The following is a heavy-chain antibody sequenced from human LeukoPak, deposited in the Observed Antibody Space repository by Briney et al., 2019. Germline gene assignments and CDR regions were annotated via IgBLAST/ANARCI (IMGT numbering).Heavy chain of an antibody. J-gene: IGHJ4*02. CDR1: GFTFDDYG. Sequence: GGSLRLSCAASGFTFDDYGMSWVRQAPGKGLEWVSGINWNGGSTGYADSVKGRFTISRDNAKNSLYLQMNSLRAEDTALYYCARSHGHYYDSSGGIDYWGQGTLVTVSS. V-gene: IGHV3-20*04. CDR3: ARSHGHYYDSSGGIDY. D-gene: IGHD3-22*01. CDR2: INWNGGST.